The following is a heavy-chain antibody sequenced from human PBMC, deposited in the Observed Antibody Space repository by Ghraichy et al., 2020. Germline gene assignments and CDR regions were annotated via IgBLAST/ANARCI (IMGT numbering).Heavy chain of an antibody. D-gene: IGHD2-2*01. CDR2: IKQDGSEK. J-gene: IGHJ3*02. V-gene: IGHV3-7*03. Sequence: GGSLRLSCAASGFTFSSYCMSWVRQAPGKGLEWVANIKQDGSEKYYVDSVKGRFTISRDNAKNSLYLQMNSLRAEDTAVYYCARDVGECSSTSGYCQAFDMGGKGTMVTVS. CDR1: GFTFSSYC. CDR3: ARDVGECSSTSGYCQAFDM.